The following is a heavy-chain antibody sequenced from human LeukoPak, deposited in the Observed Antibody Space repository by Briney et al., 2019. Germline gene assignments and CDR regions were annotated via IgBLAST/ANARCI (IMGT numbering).Heavy chain of an antibody. V-gene: IGHV4-4*02. CDR2: FSHSGST. CDR1: GGSISSGNW. Sequence: PSGTLSLTCAVSGGSISSGNWWGWVRQPPGKGLEWSGEFSHSGSTSYNPSLDTRVPISLHTSKNQFSLKLNSVTAADTAVYYCARLVLRGLVGFDPWGQGTLVTVSS. CDR3: ARLVLRGLVGFDP. J-gene: IGHJ5*02. D-gene: IGHD3-10*01.